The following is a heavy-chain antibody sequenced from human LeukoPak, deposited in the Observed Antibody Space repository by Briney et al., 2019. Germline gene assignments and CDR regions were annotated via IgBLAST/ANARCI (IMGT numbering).Heavy chain of an antibody. Sequence: GGSLRLSCAASGFIFSNYWMSWVRQAPGKGLEWVANIKQDESEKYYVDSVKGRFTISRDNAKNTLYLQMNSLRAEDTAVYYCARDGGYGSGSYYYYYYMDVWGKGTTVTISS. CDR3: ARDGGYGSGSYYYYYYMDV. CDR2: IKQDESEK. J-gene: IGHJ6*03. CDR1: GFIFSNYW. V-gene: IGHV3-7*01. D-gene: IGHD3-10*01.